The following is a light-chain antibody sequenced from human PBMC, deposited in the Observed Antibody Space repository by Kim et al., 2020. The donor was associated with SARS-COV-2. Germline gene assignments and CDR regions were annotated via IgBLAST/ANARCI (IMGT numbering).Light chain of an antibody. J-gene: IGKJ2*01. CDR1: QSVRSSY. V-gene: IGKV3-20*01. Sequence: SPGERATLSCRVSQSVRSSYLAWYQQKPGQAPRLLIYGASSRATGIPDRFSGSGSGTDFTLTISRLEPEDFAVYYCQQYGSSPPFTFGQGTKLEI. CDR2: GAS. CDR3: QQYGSSPPFT.